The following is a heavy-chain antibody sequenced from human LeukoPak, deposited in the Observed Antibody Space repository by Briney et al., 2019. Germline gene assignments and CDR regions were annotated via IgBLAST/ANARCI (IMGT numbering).Heavy chain of an antibody. CDR2: IYHSGST. V-gene: IGHV4-30-2*01. J-gene: IGHJ4*02. CDR1: GGSISSGGYY. D-gene: IGHD3-22*01. Sequence: SQTLSLTCTVSGGSISSGGYYWSWIRQPPGKGLEWIGYIYHSGSTYYNPSLKSRVTISVDTSKNQFSLKLSSVTAADTAVYYCARADPLSGGYDSSGYADYWGQGTLVTVSS. CDR3: ARADPLSGGYDSSGYADY.